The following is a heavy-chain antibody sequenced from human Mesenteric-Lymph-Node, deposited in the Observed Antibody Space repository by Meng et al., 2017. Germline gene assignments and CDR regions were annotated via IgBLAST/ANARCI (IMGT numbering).Heavy chain of an antibody. CDR3: VRSSAWVRTGFDP. CDR2: IGHSGFT. Sequence: QPQLQASGPGLVRPSEALSLTCSVSGGSISTSGYYWGWIRQPPGKGLEWIGSIGHSGFTYYTPSLKSRVTVSIDTSRNQFSLWLTSVTAADTAVYYCVRSSAWVRTGFDPWGQGTLVTVSS. V-gene: IGHV4-39*01. J-gene: IGHJ5*02. D-gene: IGHD6-19*01. CDR1: GGSISTSGYY.